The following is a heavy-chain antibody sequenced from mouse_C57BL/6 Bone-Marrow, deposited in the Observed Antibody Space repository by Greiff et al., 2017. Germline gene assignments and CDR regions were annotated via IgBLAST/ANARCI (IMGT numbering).Heavy chain of an antibody. CDR1: GFTFTDYY. J-gene: IGHJ2*01. CDR3: ARGHSSPDY. V-gene: IGHV7-3*01. Sequence: EVQLVESGGGLVQPGGSLSLSCAASGFTFTDYYMSWVRQPPGKALEWLGFIRNKANGYTTEYSASVKGRFTISRDNSQSILYLQMNALRAEDSATYCCARGHSSPDYWGQGATLTVSS. D-gene: IGHD3-1*01. CDR2: IRNKANGYTT.